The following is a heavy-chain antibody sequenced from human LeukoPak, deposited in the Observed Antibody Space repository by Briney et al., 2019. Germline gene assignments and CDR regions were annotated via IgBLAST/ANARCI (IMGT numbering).Heavy chain of an antibody. CDR3: ARAYSERYGLGYYYMDV. D-gene: IGHD1-26*01. CDR2: ISWNSGSI. Sequence: PGGSLRLSCAASGFTFDDYAMHWVRQAPGKGLEWVSGISWNSGSIGYADSVKGRFTISRDNAKKSVYLQMNSLRAEDTAVYYCARAYSERYGLGYYYMDVWGKGTTVTISS. CDR1: GFTFDDYA. V-gene: IGHV3-9*01. J-gene: IGHJ6*03.